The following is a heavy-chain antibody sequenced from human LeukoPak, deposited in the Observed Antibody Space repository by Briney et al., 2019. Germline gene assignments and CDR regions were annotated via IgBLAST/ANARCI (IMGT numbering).Heavy chain of an antibody. CDR2: INPNSGGT. J-gene: IGHJ5*02. D-gene: IGHD3-3*01. CDR1: GYTFTGYY. V-gene: IGHV1-2*02. Sequence: ASVKVSCKASGYTFTGYYMHWVRQAPGQGLEWMGWINPNSGGTNYAQKFQGRVTMTRDTSISTAYMELSRLRSDDTAVYYCARVFFLEWFPPFDPWGQGTLVTVSS. CDR3: ARVFFLEWFPPFDP.